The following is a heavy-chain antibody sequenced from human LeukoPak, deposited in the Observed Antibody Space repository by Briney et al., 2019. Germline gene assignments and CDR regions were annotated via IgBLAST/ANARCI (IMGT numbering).Heavy chain of an antibody. J-gene: IGHJ4*02. D-gene: IGHD6-19*01. Sequence: ASVKVSCKVSGYTLTELSMHWVRQAPGKGLEWMGGFDPEDGETIYAQKFQGGVTMTEDTSTDTAYMELSSLRSEDTAVYYCATGVAVAGPADYWGQGTLVTVSS. V-gene: IGHV1-24*01. CDR2: FDPEDGET. CDR1: GYTLTELS. CDR3: ATGVAVAGPADY.